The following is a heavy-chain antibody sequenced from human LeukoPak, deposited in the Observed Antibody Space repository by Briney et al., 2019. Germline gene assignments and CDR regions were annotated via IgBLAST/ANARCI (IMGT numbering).Heavy chain of an antibody. CDR1: GFTFSSYA. Sequence: GGSLRLSCAASGFTFSSYAMHWVRQAPGKGLEYVSAISSNGGSTYYANSVKGRFTISRDNSKNTLYLQMGSLRAEDMAVYYCARGDIVVVPAATGGFDYWGQGTLVTVSS. CDR2: ISSNGGST. J-gene: IGHJ4*02. D-gene: IGHD2-2*01. CDR3: ARGDIVVVPAATGGFDY. V-gene: IGHV3-64*01.